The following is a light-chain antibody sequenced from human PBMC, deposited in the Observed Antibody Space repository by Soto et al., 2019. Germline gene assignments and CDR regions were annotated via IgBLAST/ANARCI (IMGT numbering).Light chain of an antibody. V-gene: IGLV1-44*01. J-gene: IGLJ2*01. CDR3: AAWDDSLNVV. CDR2: RDN. CDR1: SSNIGSNT. Sequence: QAVVTQPPSASGTPGQRVTISCSGSSSNIGSNTVNWYQQLPGTAPKLLIYRDNQRPSGVPDRFSGSKSGTSASLAISGLQSEDEADYYCAAWDDSLNVVFGGGTKLTVL.